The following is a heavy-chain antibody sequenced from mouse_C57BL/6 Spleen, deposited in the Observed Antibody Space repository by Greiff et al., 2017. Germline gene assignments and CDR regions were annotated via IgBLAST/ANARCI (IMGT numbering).Heavy chain of an antibody. CDR3: TRGQSWFAY. CDR2: IDPSDSYT. CDR1: GYTFTSYW. J-gene: IGHJ3*01. V-gene: IGHV1-50*01. Sequence: VQLQQPGAELVKPGASVKLSCKASGYTFTSYWMPWVKQRPGQGLEWIGEIDPSDSYTNYNQKFKGKATLTVDTTSSTAYMQLGSRTSEDSAVYYCTRGQSWFAYRGQGALVTVSA.